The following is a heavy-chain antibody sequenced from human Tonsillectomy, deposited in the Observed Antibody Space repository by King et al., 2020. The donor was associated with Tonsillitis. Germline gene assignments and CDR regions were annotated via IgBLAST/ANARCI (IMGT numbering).Heavy chain of an antibody. CDR1: GGSFSGYY. V-gene: IGHV4-34*01. CDR2: INHSGST. Sequence: VQLQQWGAGLLKPSETLSLTCAVYGGSFSGYYWSWIRQPPGKGLEWIGEINHSGSTNYNPSLKSRVTISVDTSKNQFSLKLSSVTAADTAVYYCARVFIAYSGYLRYFDYWGQGTLVTVSS. J-gene: IGHJ4*02. D-gene: IGHD5-12*01. CDR3: ARVFIAYSGYLRYFDY.